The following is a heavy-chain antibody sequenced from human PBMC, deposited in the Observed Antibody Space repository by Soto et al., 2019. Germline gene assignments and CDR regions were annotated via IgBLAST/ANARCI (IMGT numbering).Heavy chain of an antibody. D-gene: IGHD6-13*01. J-gene: IGHJ4*02. CDR1: GGTFSSYA. CDR2: IIPIFGTA. V-gene: IGHV1-69*13. CDR3: ARERLFRDSSSSQPAFNY. Sequence: SVKVSCKASGGTFSSYAISWVRPAPGQGLESMGGIIPIFGTANYAQKFQRRVTITADESTSTAYMELSSLRSEDTAVYYCARERLFRDSSSSQPAFNYWGQGTLVTVSS.